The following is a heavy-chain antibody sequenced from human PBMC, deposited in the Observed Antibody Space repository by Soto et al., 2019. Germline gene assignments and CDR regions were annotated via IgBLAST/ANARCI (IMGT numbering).Heavy chain of an antibody. Sequence: SETLSLTCTVAVGSGDSVGGYWIWIRQPPGKGLEWIGYIYYSGSTNYNPSLKSRVTISVDTSNNQFSLNLSSVTAADTAIYYCARGPTRYYFDSWGQGTLVPVSS. CDR2: IYYSGST. CDR1: VGSGDSVGGY. CDR3: ARGPTRYYFDS. J-gene: IGHJ4*02. V-gene: IGHV4-61*08.